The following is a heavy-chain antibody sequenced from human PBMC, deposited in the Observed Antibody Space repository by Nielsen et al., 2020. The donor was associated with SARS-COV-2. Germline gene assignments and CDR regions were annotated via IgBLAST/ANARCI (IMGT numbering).Heavy chain of an antibody. Sequence: ASVKVSCKTSGYTFTYYYIHWVRQAPGQGLEWMGRINPNIGGTDYAQKFQGRLTMTRDASISTAYMELSRLRSDDTAVYYCATHPQTTYDTSGAPSKLDYWGQGTLGTVSS. V-gene: IGHV1-2*06. D-gene: IGHD3-22*01. CDR2: INPNIGGT. CDR3: ATHPQTTYDTSGAPSKLDY. J-gene: IGHJ4*02. CDR1: GYTFTYYY.